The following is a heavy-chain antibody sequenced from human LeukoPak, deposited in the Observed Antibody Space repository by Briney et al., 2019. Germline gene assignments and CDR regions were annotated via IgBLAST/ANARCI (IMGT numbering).Heavy chain of an antibody. CDR2: IYYSGST. CDR3: AAQLRAAFDI. CDR1: GGSISSSSYY. D-gene: IGHD5-24*01. J-gene: IGHJ3*02. V-gene: IGHV4-39*07. Sequence: SETLSLTCTVSGGSISSSSYYWGWIRQPPGKGLEWIGSIYYSGSTYYNPSLKSRVTISVDTSKNQFSLKLSSVTAADTAVYYCAAQLRAAFDIWGQGTMVIVSS.